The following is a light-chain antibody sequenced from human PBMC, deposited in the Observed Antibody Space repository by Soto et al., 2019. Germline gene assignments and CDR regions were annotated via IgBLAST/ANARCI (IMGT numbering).Light chain of an antibody. V-gene: IGLV1-40*01. J-gene: IGLJ2*01. Sequence: QSVLTQPPSVSGAPGQRVTISCTGSSSNIGAGYDVHWYQQLPGTAPKLLIYGNSNRPSGVPDRFSGSKSGTSASLAITGLQAEVEADYYCQSYDSSLSGVGFGGGTKLTVL. CDR2: GNS. CDR1: SSNIGAGYD. CDR3: QSYDSSLSGVG.